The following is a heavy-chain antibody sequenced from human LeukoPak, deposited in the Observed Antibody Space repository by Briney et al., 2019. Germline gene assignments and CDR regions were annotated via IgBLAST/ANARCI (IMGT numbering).Heavy chain of an antibody. V-gene: IGHV3-21*01. D-gene: IGHD2-21*01. CDR3: ARDLL. CDR1: GFTFSSYS. Sequence: GGSLSLSCAASGFTFSSYSMNWVRQAPGKGLEWVSSISSGSSYIYYADSLKGRFTISRDNAKNSLYLQMNSLRADDTAVYYCARDLLWGQGTLVTVSS. CDR2: ISSGSSYI. J-gene: IGHJ4*02.